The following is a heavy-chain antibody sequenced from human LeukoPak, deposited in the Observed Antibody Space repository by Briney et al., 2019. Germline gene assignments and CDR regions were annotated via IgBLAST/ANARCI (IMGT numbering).Heavy chain of an antibody. V-gene: IGHV3-72*01. CDR1: GFAFSDSY. D-gene: IGHD4-17*01. J-gene: IGHJ4*02. Sequence: PGRSLRLSCGASGFAFSDSYMDWVRQAPGKGLQWVGRIRNKAHSYTTDYASSVKGRFTISREDSKNSLFLQMNTLKTQDTTVFYCVRVRHGDYFDPWGLGTLVSASS. CDR2: IRNKAHSYTT. CDR3: VRVRHGDYFDP.